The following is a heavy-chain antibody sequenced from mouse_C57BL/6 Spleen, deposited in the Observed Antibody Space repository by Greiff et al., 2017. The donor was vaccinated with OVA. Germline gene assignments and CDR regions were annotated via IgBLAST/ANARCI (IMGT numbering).Heavy chain of an antibody. J-gene: IGHJ3*01. CDR2: IRSKSNNYAT. CDR1: GFSFNTYA. CDR3: VSGYGSSPAWFAY. Sequence: EPGGGLVQPKGSLKLSCAASGFSFNTYAMNWVRQAPGKGLEWVARIRSKSNNYATYYADSVKDRFTISRDDSESMLYLQMNNLKTEDTAMYYCVSGYGSSPAWFAYWGQGTLVTVSA. D-gene: IGHD1-1*01. V-gene: IGHV10-1*01.